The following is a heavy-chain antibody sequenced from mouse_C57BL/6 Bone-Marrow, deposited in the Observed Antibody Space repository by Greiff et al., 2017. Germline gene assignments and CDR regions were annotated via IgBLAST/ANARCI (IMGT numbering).Heavy chain of an antibody. V-gene: IGHV5-6*01. CDR1: GFTFSSYG. Sequence: EVQVVESGGDLVKPGGSLKLSCAASGFTFSSYGMSWVRQTPDKRLEWVATISSGGSYTYYPDSVKGRFTISRDNAKNTLYLQMSSLKSEDTAMYYCASLYYYGSSGDYFDYWGQGTTLTVSS. J-gene: IGHJ2*01. D-gene: IGHD1-1*01. CDR2: ISSGGSYT. CDR3: ASLYYYGSSGDYFDY.